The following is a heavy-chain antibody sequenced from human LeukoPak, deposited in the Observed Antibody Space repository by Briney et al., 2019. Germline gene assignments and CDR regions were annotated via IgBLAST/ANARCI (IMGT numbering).Heavy chain of an antibody. Sequence: GGSLRLSCAASGFTFSTCGMSWVRQAPGKGLEWVSYISSSSSIIYYADSVKGRFTISRDNAKNSLYLQMNSLRAEDTVVYYCARALRITRAEGRSDYWGQGILVTVSS. CDR1: GFTFSTCG. CDR3: ARALRITRAEGRSDY. D-gene: IGHD3-10*01. V-gene: IGHV3-48*04. CDR2: ISSSSSII. J-gene: IGHJ4*02.